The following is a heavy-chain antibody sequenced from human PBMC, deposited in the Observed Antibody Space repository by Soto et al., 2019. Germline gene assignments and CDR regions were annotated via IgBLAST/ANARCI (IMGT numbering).Heavy chain of an antibody. Sequence: SETLSLTCTVSGDSISSYYWSWIRQPPGKGLEWIGYIYYSGSTNYNPSLKSRVTISVDTPKNQFSLKLTSVTAADTAVYYCAGSASGFDIWGQGTMVTVS. J-gene: IGHJ3*02. CDR1: GDSISSYY. CDR3: AGSASGFDI. D-gene: IGHD1-26*01. CDR2: IYYSGST. V-gene: IGHV4-59*01.